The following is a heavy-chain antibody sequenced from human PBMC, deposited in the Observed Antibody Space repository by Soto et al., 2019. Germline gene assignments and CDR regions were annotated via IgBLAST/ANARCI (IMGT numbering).Heavy chain of an antibody. CDR3: DGSDF. V-gene: IGHV3-23*01. CDR1: GFTFSAYA. CDR2: ISGDGSGT. J-gene: IGHJ4*02. D-gene: IGHD1-26*01. Sequence: EVRLLESGGGLVQPGWSLRLACAASGFTFSAYAMSWARQAPGKGLEWVSTISGDGSGTHYADSVRGRFTISRDNSKSTLFLQMESLRVEDTAIYYCDGSDFWGQGTLVTVSS.